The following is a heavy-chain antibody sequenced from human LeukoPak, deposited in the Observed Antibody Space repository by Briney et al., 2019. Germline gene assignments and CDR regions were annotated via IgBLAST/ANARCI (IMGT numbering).Heavy chain of an antibody. D-gene: IGHD3-10*01. V-gene: IGHV4-30-2*01. CDR3: ARVVGYGSGSYDGPFDY. J-gene: IGHJ4*02. CDR2: IYHSGST. Sequence: PSETLSLTCTVSGGSISSGGYYWSWIRQPPGKGLEWIGYIYHSGSTYYNPSLKSRVTISVDTSKNQFSLKLSSVTAADTAVYYCARVVGYGSGSYDGPFDYWGQGTLVTVSS. CDR1: GGSISSGGYY.